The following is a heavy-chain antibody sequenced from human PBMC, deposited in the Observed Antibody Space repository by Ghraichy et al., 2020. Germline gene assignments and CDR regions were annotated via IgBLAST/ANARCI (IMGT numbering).Heavy chain of an antibody. J-gene: IGHJ4*02. CDR3: ASGGVGATKIDY. CDR2: ISSSSYT. D-gene: IGHD1-26*01. CDR1: GFTFSDYY. Sequence: GGSLRLSCAASGFTFSDYYMSWIHQAPGKGLEWVSYISSSSYTNYADSVKGRFTISRDNAKNSLYLQMNSLRAEDTAVYYCASGGVGATKIDYWGQGTLVTVSS. V-gene: IGHV3-11*03.